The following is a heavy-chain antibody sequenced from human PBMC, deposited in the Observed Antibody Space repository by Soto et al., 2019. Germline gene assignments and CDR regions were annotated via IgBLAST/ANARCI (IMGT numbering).Heavy chain of an antibody. CDR3: ARILGRVGATTVYYYGMDV. D-gene: IGHD1-26*01. V-gene: IGHV2-70*01. CDR1: GFSLSTSGMC. Sequence: GSGPTLVNPTQTLTLTCTFSGFSLSTSGMCVSWIRQPPGKALEWLALIDWDDDKYYSTSLKTRLTISKDTSKNQVVLTMTNMDPVDTATYYCARILGRVGATTVYYYGMDVWGQGTTVTV. CDR2: IDWDDDK. J-gene: IGHJ6*02.